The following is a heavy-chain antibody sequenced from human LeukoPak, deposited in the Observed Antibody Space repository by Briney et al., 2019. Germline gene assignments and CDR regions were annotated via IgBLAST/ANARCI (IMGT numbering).Heavy chain of an antibody. CDR1: GYTFTNYG. CDR2: ISAYNGNT. D-gene: IGHD3-3*01. CDR3: AREGGGEMVYYDFWSGSPPFDY. Sequence: GASVKVSCKPSGYTFTNYGIAWVRQAPGQGLEWMGWISAYNGNTNYAQKLQGRVTMTTDTSTSTAYMELSSLRSEDTAVYYCAREGGGEMVYYDFWSGSPPFDYWGQGTLVTVSS. V-gene: IGHV1-18*01. J-gene: IGHJ4*02.